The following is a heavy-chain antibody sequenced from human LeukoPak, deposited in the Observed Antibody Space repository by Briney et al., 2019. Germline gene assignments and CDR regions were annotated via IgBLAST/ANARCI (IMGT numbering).Heavy chain of an antibody. CDR1: GFTFDDYT. CDR3: AKEGEEMAAFDY. Sequence: GGSLRLSCAASGFTFDDYTMHWVRQAPGKGLEWVSLISWDDGTRYYADSVKGRFTISRDNSKNSLYLQMNSLRTEDTALYYCAKEGEEMAAFDYWGQGTLVTVSS. V-gene: IGHV3-43*01. CDR2: ISWDDGTR. J-gene: IGHJ4*02. D-gene: IGHD5-24*01.